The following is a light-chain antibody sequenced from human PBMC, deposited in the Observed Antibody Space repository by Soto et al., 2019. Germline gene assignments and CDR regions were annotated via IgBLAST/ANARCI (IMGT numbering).Light chain of an antibody. Sequence: EIVLTQSPGTLSLSPGERATLSCRASERLSSVYLAWYQQRPGQPPRLLIYGASNRATGIPDRFSGSGSGTDFTLIINRLEPEDVAIYYCQQYGGSPRITCGQGTRL. CDR1: ERLSSVY. CDR2: GAS. CDR3: QQYGGSPRIT. V-gene: IGKV3-20*01. J-gene: IGKJ5*01.